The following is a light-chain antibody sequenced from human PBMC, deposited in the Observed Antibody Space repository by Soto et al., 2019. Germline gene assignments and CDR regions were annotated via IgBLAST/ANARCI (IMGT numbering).Light chain of an antibody. Sequence: EIVLTQSPGTLSLSPGERATLSCRASQSLSSTYLAWYQQKPGQAPRLLIYGASSRVTGIPDRFIGSGSATDFTLTISRLEPEDFAVYHCQQYGNSPPTFGGGTKVEI. J-gene: IGKJ4*01. CDR3: QQYGNSPPT. V-gene: IGKV3-20*01. CDR1: QSLSSTY. CDR2: GAS.